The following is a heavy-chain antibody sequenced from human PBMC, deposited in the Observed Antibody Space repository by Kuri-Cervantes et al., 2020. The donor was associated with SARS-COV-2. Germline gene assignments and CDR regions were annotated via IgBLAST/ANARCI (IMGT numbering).Heavy chain of an antibody. D-gene: IGHD7-27*01. CDR2: IRSKANSYAT. CDR1: GFTFSGSA. V-gene: IGHV3-73*01. Sequence: GESLKISCAASGFTFSGSAMHWVRQASGKGLEWVGRIRSKANSYATAYAASVKGRFTISRDDSKNTAYLQMNSLRAEDTAVYYCARDLRLGKSLDYWGQGTLVTVSS. J-gene: IGHJ4*02. CDR3: ARDLRLGKSLDY.